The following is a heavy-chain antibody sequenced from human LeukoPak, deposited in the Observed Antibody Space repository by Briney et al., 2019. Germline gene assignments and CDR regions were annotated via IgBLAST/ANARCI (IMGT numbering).Heavy chain of an antibody. CDR3: ARYYDSSGYYY. CDR2: INHSGST. D-gene: IGHD3-22*01. Sequence: TSETLSLTCAVYGGSFSGYYWSWIRQPPGKGLEWIGEINHSGSTNYNPSLKSRVTISVDTSKNQFSLKLSSVTAADTAVYYCARYYDSSGYYYWGQGTLVTVSS. J-gene: IGHJ4*02. V-gene: IGHV4-34*01. CDR1: GGSFSGYY.